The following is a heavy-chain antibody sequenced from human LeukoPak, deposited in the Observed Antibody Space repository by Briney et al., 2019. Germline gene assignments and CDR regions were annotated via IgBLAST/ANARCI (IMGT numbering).Heavy chain of an antibody. Sequence: PGGSLRLSCAASGFTFSSYSMNWVRQAPGKGLEWVSSISCSSSYIYYADSLKGRFTISRDNAKNSLYLQMNSLRAEDTAVYYCARLDSYGFDYWGQGTLVTVSS. CDR3: ARLDSYGFDY. D-gene: IGHD5-18*01. CDR1: GFTFSSYS. J-gene: IGHJ4*02. CDR2: ISCSSSYI. V-gene: IGHV3-21*01.